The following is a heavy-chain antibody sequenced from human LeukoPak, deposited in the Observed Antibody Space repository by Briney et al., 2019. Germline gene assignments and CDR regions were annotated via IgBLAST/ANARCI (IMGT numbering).Heavy chain of an antibody. CDR1: GFTFSTSA. V-gene: IGHV3-23*01. J-gene: IGHJ4*02. D-gene: IGHD2-15*01. Sequence: GGSLRLSCAASGFTFSTSAMSWVRQAPGKGLEWLSSINPSGDNTFSANSVKGRFSISRDNSKNTVSLQMNTLRAEDTAIYYCARHPGYCSSGNCYFDYWGQGTLVTVSS. CDR3: ARHPGYCSSGNCYFDY. CDR2: INPSGDNT.